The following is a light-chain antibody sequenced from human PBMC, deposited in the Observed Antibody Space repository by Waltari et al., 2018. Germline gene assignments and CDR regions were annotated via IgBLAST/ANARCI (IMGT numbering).Light chain of an antibody. J-gene: IGLJ1*01. Sequence: QSALTQPRSVSGSPGQSVTISCTGTISDVGGHNHVSWYQQHPGKAPKLMIYDVNKRPSGVPDRFSGSKSGNTASLTISGLQGEDEADYYCYSYAGSSSFVFGTGTEIIVL. CDR1: ISDVGGHNH. V-gene: IGLV2-11*01. CDR2: DVN. CDR3: YSYAGSSSFV.